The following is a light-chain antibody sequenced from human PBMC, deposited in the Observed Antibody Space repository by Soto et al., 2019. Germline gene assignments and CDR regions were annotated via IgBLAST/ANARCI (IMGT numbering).Light chain of an antibody. V-gene: IGKV3-20*01. J-gene: IGKJ3*01. CDR3: KQYGTSPVT. CDR1: QSVSSNF. Sequence: EIVLTQSPGTLSLSPGERVTLSCRASQSVSSNFLAWYQQKPDQAPRLLIYGASSRATGIPDRFSGSGSGTDFTLTISRLEPEDFAVYYCKQYGTSPVTFGPGTKVDIK. CDR2: GAS.